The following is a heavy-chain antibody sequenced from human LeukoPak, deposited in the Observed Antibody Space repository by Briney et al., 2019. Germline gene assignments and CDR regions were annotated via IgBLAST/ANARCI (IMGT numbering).Heavy chain of an antibody. CDR2: ISTYNGNT. J-gene: IGHJ5*02. Sequence: ASVKVSCKASGYTFTSYVITWVRQAPGQGLEWMGWISTYNGNTNYAQKFQGRVTMTEDTSTDTAYMELSSLRSEDTAVYYCATSSVATWFDPWGQGTLVTVSS. V-gene: IGHV1-18*01. CDR1: GYTFTSYV. D-gene: IGHD2-15*01. CDR3: ATSSVATWFDP.